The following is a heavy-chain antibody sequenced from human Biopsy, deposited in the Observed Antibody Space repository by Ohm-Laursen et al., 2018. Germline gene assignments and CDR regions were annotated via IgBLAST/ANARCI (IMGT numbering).Heavy chain of an antibody. V-gene: IGHV4-34*01. CDR1: GESFNGYY. J-gene: IGHJ6*02. D-gene: IGHD3-22*01. Sequence: SDTLSLTCAVYGESFNGYYWSWIRQTPGKGLEWIGEINHSGRTNYNPSLKSRVTISVDTSKNQFSLKVRSVTAEDTAVYYCVRGVDYYDPYHYYALDVWGQGTTVTVSS. CDR2: INHSGRT. CDR3: VRGVDYYDPYHYYALDV.